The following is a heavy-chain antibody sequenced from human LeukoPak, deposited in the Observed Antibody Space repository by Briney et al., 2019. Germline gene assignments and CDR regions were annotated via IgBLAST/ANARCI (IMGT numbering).Heavy chain of an antibody. CDR2: MNPNSGNT. CDR1: GYTFTSYD. Sequence: ASVKVSCKASGYTFTSYDINWVRQATGQGLEWMGWMNPNSGNTGYAQKFQGRVTITTDESTSTAYMELSSLRSEDTAVYYCARDLGGYYYGSGSSDAFDIWGQGTMVTVSS. V-gene: IGHV1-8*01. J-gene: IGHJ3*02. D-gene: IGHD3-10*01. CDR3: ARDLGGYYYGSGSSDAFDI.